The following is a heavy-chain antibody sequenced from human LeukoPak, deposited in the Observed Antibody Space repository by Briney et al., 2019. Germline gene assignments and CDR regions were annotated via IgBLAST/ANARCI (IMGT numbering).Heavy chain of an antibody. CDR1: GYTLTELS. CDR3: PAGFVGFGKPHDN. Sequence: GASVKVSCKVSGYTLTELSMHWVRQAPGKGLEWIGGFDPEDGETIYAQKFQGRVTRTEETSTDTASMELSSLRSEDTAVYHCPAGFVGFGKPHDNWGQGTLVTVTS. D-gene: IGHD3-10*01. V-gene: IGHV1-24*01. CDR2: FDPEDGET. J-gene: IGHJ4*02.